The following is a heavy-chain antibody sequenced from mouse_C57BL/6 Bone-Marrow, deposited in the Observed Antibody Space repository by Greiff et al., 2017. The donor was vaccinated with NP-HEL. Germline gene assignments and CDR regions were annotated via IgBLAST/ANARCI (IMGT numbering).Heavy chain of an antibody. CDR1: GYTFTSYW. Sequence: QVHVKQPGAELVKPGASVKLSCKASGYTFTSYWMQWVKQRPGQGLEWIGEIDPSDSYTNYNQKFKGKATLTVDTSSSTAYMQLSSLTSEDSAVYYCARQYYGSSFDYWGQGTTLTVSS. CDR2: IDPSDSYT. D-gene: IGHD1-1*01. CDR3: ARQYYGSSFDY. V-gene: IGHV1-50*01. J-gene: IGHJ2*01.